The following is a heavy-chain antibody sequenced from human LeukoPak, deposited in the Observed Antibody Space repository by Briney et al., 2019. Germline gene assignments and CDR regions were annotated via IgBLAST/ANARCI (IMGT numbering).Heavy chain of an antibody. D-gene: IGHD6-13*01. J-gene: IGHJ5*02. V-gene: IGHV3-23*01. CDR2: ISGSGGST. CDR1: GFTFSSYP. Sequence: GGSLRLSCAASGFTFSSYPMSWVRQAPGKGLDWVSGISGSGGSTYYADSVQGRFTISRDNSKNTLYLQMNSLRAEDTAVYYCAKRAAVSTARWFDPWGQGTLVTVSS. CDR3: AKRAAVSTARWFDP.